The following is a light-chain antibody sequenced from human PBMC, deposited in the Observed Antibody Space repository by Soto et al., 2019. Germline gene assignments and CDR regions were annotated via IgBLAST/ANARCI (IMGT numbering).Light chain of an antibody. CDR3: HQYSDWPYT. J-gene: IGKJ2*01. CDR2: GAS. Sequence: EIVMTQSPVTLSVSPGERAALSCRASQSVGGYLAWYQQKPGQAPRLVIHGASTRATGIPPRFSSSGSGTEFTLTISSLQSEDLAVYYCHQYSDWPYTFGQGTKLEIK. CDR1: QSVGGY. V-gene: IGKV3-15*01.